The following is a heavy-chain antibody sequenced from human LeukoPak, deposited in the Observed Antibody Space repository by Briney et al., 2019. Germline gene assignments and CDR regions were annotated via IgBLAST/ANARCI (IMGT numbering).Heavy chain of an antibody. Sequence: ASVKVSCKASGYTFTAYYVHWVRQAPGQGLERMGWINPNIGGTNYAQKFQGRVTMTRDTSISTAYMELSRLRSDDTAVYYCARIREWASTVGAFDYWGQGALVTVSS. CDR1: GYTFTAYY. D-gene: IGHD4-23*01. CDR2: INPNIGGT. CDR3: ARIREWASTVGAFDY. J-gene: IGHJ4*01. V-gene: IGHV1-2*02.